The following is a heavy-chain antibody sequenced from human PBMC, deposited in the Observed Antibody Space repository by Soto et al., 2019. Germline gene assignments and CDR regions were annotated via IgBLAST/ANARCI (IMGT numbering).Heavy chain of an antibody. CDR2: IYSEGTT. Sequence: GGSLRLSCAVSGITVSSIYMTWVRQAPGKGLEWVSVIYSEGTTYYADSVKGRFTISRDNSKNTLYLQMNSLRAEDTAVYYCARDPLGYSYGLYYNYGMDVWGQGTTVTVSS. CDR3: ARDPLGYSYGLYYNYGMDV. V-gene: IGHV3-53*01. D-gene: IGHD5-18*01. CDR1: GITVSSIY. J-gene: IGHJ6*02.